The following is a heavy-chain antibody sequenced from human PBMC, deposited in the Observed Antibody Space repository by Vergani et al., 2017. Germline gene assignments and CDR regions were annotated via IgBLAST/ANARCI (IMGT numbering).Heavy chain of an antibody. Sequence: VELVESGGGLVQPGGSLRLSCATSGFTLSNYDMQWIRQGPGKGLEFVAFIQFDGSNQYYADSVKGRFTLSRDFSKNTLYLQMNSRRTDDTATYYCAKHFRGWGIDYWGQGTKVIVSS. D-gene: IGHD3-16*01. CDR3: AKHFRGWGIDY. CDR1: GFTLSNYD. CDR2: IQFDGSNQ. J-gene: IGHJ4*02. V-gene: IGHV3-30*02.